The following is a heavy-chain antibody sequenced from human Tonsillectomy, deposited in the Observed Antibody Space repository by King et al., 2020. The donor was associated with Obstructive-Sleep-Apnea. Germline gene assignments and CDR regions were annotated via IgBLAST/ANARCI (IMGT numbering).Heavy chain of an antibody. CDR1: GGSISSYY. D-gene: IGHD3-22*01. V-gene: IGHV4-59*01. CDR2: IYYSGST. Sequence: QLQESGPGLVKPSETLSLTCTVSGGSISSYYWSWIRQPPGKGLEWIGYIYYSGSTNYNPSLKSRVTISVDTSKNQFSLKLSSVTAADTAVYYCARGDSSGYSSVWFDPWGQGTLVTVSS. CDR3: ARGDSSGYSSVWFDP. J-gene: IGHJ5*02.